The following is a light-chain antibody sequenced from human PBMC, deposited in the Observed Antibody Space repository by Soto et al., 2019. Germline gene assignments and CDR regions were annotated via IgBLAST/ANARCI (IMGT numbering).Light chain of an antibody. CDR3: QHYGRSPPSWT. CDR2: GAS. CDR1: QSVSSNY. V-gene: IGKV3-20*01. J-gene: IGKJ1*01. Sequence: EIVLTQSPGTLSLSAGERATLSCRASQSVSSNYLAWYQQKPGQPPRLLISGASSRATCIPDRFIGSGSGTDFPLTISRLEPEDFAVYYCQHYGRSPPSWTFGQGTKVEIK.